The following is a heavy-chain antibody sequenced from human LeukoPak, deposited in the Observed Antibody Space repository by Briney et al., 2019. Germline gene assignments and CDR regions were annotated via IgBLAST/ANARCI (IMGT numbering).Heavy chain of an antibody. CDR2: IHSTGST. CDR3: ARHGGHCTSTSCSDP. CDR1: GGTISSSD. Sequence: SETLSLTCTVSGGTISSSDWSWIRQPPGKGLEWTGYIHSTGSTNSNPSLKSRVTISVDTSKNQFSLNLSSVTAADTAVYYCARHGGHCTSTSCSDPWGQGTLVTVSS. V-gene: IGHV4-59*08. J-gene: IGHJ5*02. D-gene: IGHD2-2*01.